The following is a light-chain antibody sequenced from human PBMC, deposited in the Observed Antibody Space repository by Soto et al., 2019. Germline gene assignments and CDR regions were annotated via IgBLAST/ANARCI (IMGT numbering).Light chain of an antibody. Sequence: EIVLTQSPATLSLSPGERATLSCRSSDVISGKLNWYQQKPGQAPRLLIYAASTRATGVPARFSGSGSGTDFTLTINSLEPEDFATYYCQQTYTTRVYTFGQGTKLEF. CDR3: QQTYTTRVYT. CDR1: DVISGK. V-gene: IGKV3-11*01. CDR2: AAS. J-gene: IGKJ2*01.